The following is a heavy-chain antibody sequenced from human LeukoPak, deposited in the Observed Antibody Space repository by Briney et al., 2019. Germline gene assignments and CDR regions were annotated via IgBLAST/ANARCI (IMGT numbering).Heavy chain of an antibody. J-gene: IGHJ5*02. CDR1: GSTFTGYY. D-gene: IGHD2-2*01. V-gene: IGHV1-2*02. Sequence: ASVKVSCKASGSTFTGYYIHWVRQAPGQGLEWMGWIDPNNGGTNYAQKFQGRVTMTRDTSISTAYMELSRLRSDDTAVYYCARDHGIVVEGWFDPWGQGTLVTVSS. CDR2: IDPNNGGT. CDR3: ARDHGIVVEGWFDP.